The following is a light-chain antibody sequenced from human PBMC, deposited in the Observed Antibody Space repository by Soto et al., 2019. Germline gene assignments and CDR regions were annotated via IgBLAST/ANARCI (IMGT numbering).Light chain of an antibody. V-gene: IGKV1-33*01. CDR2: DAS. CDR3: QQYSHLIT. CDR1: QDISNY. J-gene: IGKJ5*01. Sequence: DTVTITCQSSQDISNYLNWYQQKLGKAPKLLIYDASNLETGVPSRFSGSGSGTDFTFTISSLQPEDIATYYCQQYSHLITFGQGTRLEIK.